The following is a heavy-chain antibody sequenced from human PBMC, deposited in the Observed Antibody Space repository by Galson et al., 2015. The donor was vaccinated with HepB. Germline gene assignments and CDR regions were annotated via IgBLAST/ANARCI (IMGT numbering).Heavy chain of an antibody. CDR3: ARVFALLWFGVLLTSYGMDV. CDR2: ISSSSSYI. Sequence: SLRLSCAASGFTFSSYSMNWVRQAPGKGLEWVSSISSSSSYIYYAASVKGRFTISRDNAKNSLYLQMNSLRAEDTAVYYCARVFALLWFGVLLTSYGMDVWGQGTTVTVSS. J-gene: IGHJ6*02. CDR1: GFTFSSYS. V-gene: IGHV3-21*01. D-gene: IGHD3-10*01.